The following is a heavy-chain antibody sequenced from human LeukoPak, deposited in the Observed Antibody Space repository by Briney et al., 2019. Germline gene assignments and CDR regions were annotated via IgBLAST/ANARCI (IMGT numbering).Heavy chain of an antibody. Sequence: PGGSLRLSCAASGFTFSDYEMHCFRQAPGKGLEWVSYINSRGSTIYYADSVKGRFTISRDDAKNSLYLQMNILRAEDTALYYCAREGHYYFDYWGQGTLVTVSS. CDR1: GFTFSDYE. J-gene: IGHJ4*02. V-gene: IGHV3-48*03. CDR3: AREGHYYFDY. CDR2: INSRGSTI.